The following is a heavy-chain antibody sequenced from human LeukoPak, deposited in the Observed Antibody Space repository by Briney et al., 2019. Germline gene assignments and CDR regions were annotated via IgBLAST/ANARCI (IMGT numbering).Heavy chain of an antibody. CDR3: ARGRGIWGRWFDP. CDR2: INHSGST. J-gene: IGHJ5*02. D-gene: IGHD2/OR15-2a*01. V-gene: IGHV4-34*01. CDR1: GGSFSGYY. Sequence: SETLSLTCAVYGGSFSGYYWSWIRQPPGKGLEWIGEINHSGSTNYNPSLKSRVTISVDTSKNQFSLKLSSVTAADTAVYYCARGRGIWGRWFDPWGQGTLVTVSS.